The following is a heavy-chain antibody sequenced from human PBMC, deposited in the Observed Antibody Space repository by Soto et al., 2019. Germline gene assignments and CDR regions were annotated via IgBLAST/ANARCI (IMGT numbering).Heavy chain of an antibody. CDR3: ERHNYDSSGYYHYYYGMEV. D-gene: IGHD3-22*01. Sequence: SNTLSLTCAVSAGSGASISRYSSSWIRPPPRKELEWIGEINHTGSTNYNQYLKSRVTISVDTSKNKYSLKLSSVTAADTAVYYCERHNYDSSGYYHYYYGMEVWREGSQVT. CDR1: AGSGASISRYS. V-gene: IGHV4-34*01. J-gene: IGHJ6*01. CDR2: INHTGST.